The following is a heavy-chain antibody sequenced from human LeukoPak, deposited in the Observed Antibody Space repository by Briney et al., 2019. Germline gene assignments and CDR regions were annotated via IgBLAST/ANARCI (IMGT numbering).Heavy chain of an antibody. CDR3: ARGHHGMEV. Sequence: GGSLRLSCAASGFTFSSYAMRWVRQAPGKGLEWVSGISGSGDTTDYADSVKGRFTISRDNSKNTLYLQMNSLRAEDTAVYYCARGHHGMEVWGRGTTVTASS. J-gene: IGHJ6*02. V-gene: IGHV3-23*01. CDR2: ISGSGDTT. CDR1: GFTFSSYA.